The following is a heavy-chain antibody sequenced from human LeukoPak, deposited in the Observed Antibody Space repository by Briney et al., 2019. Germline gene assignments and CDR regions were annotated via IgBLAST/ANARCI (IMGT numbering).Heavy chain of an antibody. CDR2: ISSSSSYI. J-gene: IGHJ5*02. V-gene: IGHV3-21*01. CDR3: ARDLGGWSSDWFDP. CDR1: GFTFSSYS. D-gene: IGHD1-26*01. Sequence: GGSLRLSCAASGFTFSSYSMNWVRQAPGQGLEWVSSISSSSSYIYYAYSVKGRFTISRDNAKNSLYLQMNSLRAEDTAVYYCARDLGGWSSDWFDPWGQGTLVTVSS.